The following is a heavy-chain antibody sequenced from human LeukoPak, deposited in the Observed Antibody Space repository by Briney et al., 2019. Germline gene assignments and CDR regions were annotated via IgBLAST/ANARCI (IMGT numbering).Heavy chain of an antibody. Sequence: PGGSLRLSCAASGFTFSSYSMNWVRQAPGKGLEWVSSISSSSSYIYYADSVRGRFTISRDNAKNSLYLQMNSLRAEDTAVYYCATDYYDSSGYYYNPYYFDYWGQGTLVTVSS. D-gene: IGHD3-22*01. CDR1: GFTFSSYS. V-gene: IGHV3-21*01. CDR3: ATDYYDSSGYYYNPYYFDY. CDR2: ISSSSSYI. J-gene: IGHJ4*02.